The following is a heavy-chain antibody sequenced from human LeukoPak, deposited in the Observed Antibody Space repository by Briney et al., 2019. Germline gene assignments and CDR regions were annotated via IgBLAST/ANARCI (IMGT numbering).Heavy chain of an antibody. J-gene: IGHJ4*02. CDR3: AKGDFDY. V-gene: IGHV3-30*18. Sequence: GRSLRLSCAASGFTFSSYGMHWVRQAPGKGLEWVAVISYDGCNKYYADSVKGRFTISRDNSKNTLYLQMNSLRAEDTAVYYCAKGDFDYWGQGTLVTVSS. CDR1: GFTFSSYG. CDR2: ISYDGCNK.